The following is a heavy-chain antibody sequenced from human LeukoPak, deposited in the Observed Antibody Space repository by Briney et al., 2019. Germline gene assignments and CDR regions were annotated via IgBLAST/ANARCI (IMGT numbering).Heavy chain of an antibody. Sequence: SETLSLTCAVSGGSISSGGYSWSWIRQPPGKGLEWIGYIYHSGSTYYNPSLKSRVTISVDRSKNQFSLKLSSVTAADTAVYYCARVGGYSGYGENWFDPWGQGTLVTVSS. CDR2: IYHSGST. D-gene: IGHD5-12*01. V-gene: IGHV4-30-2*01. J-gene: IGHJ5*02. CDR3: ARVGGYSGYGENWFDP. CDR1: GGSISSGGYS.